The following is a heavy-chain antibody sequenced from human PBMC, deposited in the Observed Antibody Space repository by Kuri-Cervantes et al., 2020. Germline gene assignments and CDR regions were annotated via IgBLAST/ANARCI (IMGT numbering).Heavy chain of an antibody. CDR1: GGSVSSGNSF. CDR2: IHDTGRT. V-gene: IGHV4-61*01. J-gene: IGHJ4*02. D-gene: IGHD6-13*01. CDR3: AIYSSSWYGVDY. Sequence: ESLKISCTVSGGSVSSGNSFWNWIRQPPGKGLEWIGYIHDTGRTNYNHALKSRVSISIDTSKNQFSLKLSSVTAADTAVYSCAIYSSSWYGVDYWGQGTLVTVSS.